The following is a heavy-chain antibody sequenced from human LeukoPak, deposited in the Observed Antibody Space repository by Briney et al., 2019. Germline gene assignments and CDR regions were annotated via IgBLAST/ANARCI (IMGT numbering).Heavy chain of an antibody. CDR3: ARRLELGYFDY. V-gene: IGHV3-21*01. CDR1: GFTFSSYS. D-gene: IGHD1-7*01. J-gene: IGHJ4*02. CDR2: ISSSSSYI. Sequence: PWGSLRLSCAASGFTFSSYSMNWVRQAPGKGLEWVSSISSSSSYIYYADSVKGRFTISRDNAKNSLYLQMNSLRAEDTAVYYCARRLELGYFDYWGQGTLVTVSS.